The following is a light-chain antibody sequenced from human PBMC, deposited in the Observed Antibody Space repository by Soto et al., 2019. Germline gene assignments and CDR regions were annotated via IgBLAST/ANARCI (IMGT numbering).Light chain of an antibody. CDR1: QSILYSSNNKNH. V-gene: IGKV4-1*01. J-gene: IGKJ4*01. CDR3: QQYYSTPLT. Sequence: DIVMTQSPDSLAVSLGERATINCKSSQSILYSSNNKNHLGWYQQKPGQPPKLLIYWASTRESGVPDRFSGSGSGTDFTLTISSLQAEDVAVYYCQQYYSTPLTFVGGTKVEIK. CDR2: WAS.